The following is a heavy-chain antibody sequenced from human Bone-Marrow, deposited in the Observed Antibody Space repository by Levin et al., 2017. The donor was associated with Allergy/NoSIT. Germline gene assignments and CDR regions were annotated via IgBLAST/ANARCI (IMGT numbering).Heavy chain of an antibody. CDR2: IGTAGDT. CDR3: ARYNYEYNALDI. J-gene: IGHJ3*02. V-gene: IGHV3-13*01. CDR1: GFTFRTHD. Sequence: GESLKISCAASGFTFRTHDMHWVRQGTGKGLEWVSTIGTAGDTYYPDSVRGRFTISRENAKNSLYLQVNGLSAGDTAVYYCARYNYEYNALDIWGQGTMVTVSS. D-gene: IGHD5-18*01.